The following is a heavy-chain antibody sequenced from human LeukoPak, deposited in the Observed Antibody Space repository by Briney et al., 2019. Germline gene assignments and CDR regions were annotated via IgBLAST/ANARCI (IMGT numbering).Heavy chain of an antibody. V-gene: IGHV3-23*01. CDR2: ISGGGGST. CDR3: AKGDSSSVGVFDY. CDR1: GFTFSSYA. J-gene: IGHJ4*02. D-gene: IGHD6-13*01. Sequence: GGSLRLSCAASGFTFSSYAMSWVRQAPGKGLEWVSTISGGGGSTSYADSVRGRFTISRDNSKNTLYLQMNSLRAEDTAIYYCAKGDSSSVGVFDYWGQGTLVTVSS.